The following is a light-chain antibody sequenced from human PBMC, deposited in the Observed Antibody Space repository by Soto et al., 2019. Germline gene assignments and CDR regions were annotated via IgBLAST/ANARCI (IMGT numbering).Light chain of an antibody. V-gene: IGLV2-23*01. Sequence: QSALTQPASVSGSPGQSITISCTGTSSDVGSYNLVSWYQQHPGKAPKVMIYEGSKRPSGVSNRFSGSKSGNTASLTISGLQAEDEADYYCCSYAGSSTYVFGNGTKVTVL. CDR2: EGS. J-gene: IGLJ1*01. CDR3: CSYAGSSTYV. CDR1: SSDVGSYNL.